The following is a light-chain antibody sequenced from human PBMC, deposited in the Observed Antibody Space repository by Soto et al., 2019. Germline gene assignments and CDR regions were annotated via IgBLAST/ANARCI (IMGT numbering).Light chain of an antibody. V-gene: IGKV3-20*01. Sequence: ESVLTQSPDALSLFTGERATLSCRASQSVSSTYLAWYQQKPGQAPRPLISAASSRATGTPDRFSGSGSGTDFTLTISRLEPEDFAVYYCQQYGSSRWTFGQGTKVDIK. CDR3: QQYGSSRWT. CDR1: QSVSSTY. CDR2: AAS. J-gene: IGKJ1*01.